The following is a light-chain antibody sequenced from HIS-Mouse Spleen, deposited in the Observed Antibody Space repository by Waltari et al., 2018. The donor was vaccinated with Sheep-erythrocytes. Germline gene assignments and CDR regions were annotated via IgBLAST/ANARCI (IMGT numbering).Light chain of an antibody. CDR3: SSYAGSNNYV. CDR1: SSDVGGYNY. J-gene: IGLJ1*01. Sequence: QSALTQPPAASGPPGPSVTISSTGASSDVGGYNYVSWYQQHPGKAPKLMIYEVSKRPSGVPDRFSGSKSGNTASLTVSGLQAEDEADYYCSSYAGSNNYVFGTGTKVTVL. V-gene: IGLV2-8*01. CDR2: EVS.